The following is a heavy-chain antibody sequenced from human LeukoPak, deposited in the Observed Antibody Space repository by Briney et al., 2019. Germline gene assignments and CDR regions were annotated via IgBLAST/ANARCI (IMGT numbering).Heavy chain of an antibody. CDR3: ARRLAGTEDY. D-gene: IGHD6-13*01. CDR2: MYYSGST. Sequence: PSETLSLTCTVSGGSISSSSHYWGWHRQPPGQGLEWIGSMYYSGSTYYNPSLKSRVTIFVDTSKNQLSLKLSSVTAAHTAVYYCARRLAGTEDYWGQGTLVTVSS. V-gene: IGHV4-39*01. CDR1: GGSISSSSHY. J-gene: IGHJ4*02.